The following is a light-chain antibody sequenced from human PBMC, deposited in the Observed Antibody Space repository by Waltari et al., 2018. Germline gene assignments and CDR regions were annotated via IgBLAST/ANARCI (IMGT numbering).Light chain of an antibody. J-gene: IGLJ3*02. CDR1: SPNIGSNT. Sequence: QSVLTQPPSASGTPGQRVTISCSGSSPNIGSNTVNWYQHLPGTAPKLLIYSNNQRPSGVPDRFSGSKSGTSASLAISGLQSEDEADYYCAAWDDSLQGWVFGGGTTLTVL. V-gene: IGLV1-44*01. CDR2: SNN. CDR3: AAWDDSLQGWV.